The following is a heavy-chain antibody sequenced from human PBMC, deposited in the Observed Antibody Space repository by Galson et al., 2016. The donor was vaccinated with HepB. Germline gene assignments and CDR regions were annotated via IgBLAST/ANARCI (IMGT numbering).Heavy chain of an antibody. Sequence: SETLSLTCAVYGGSFSGNYWSWIRQPQGKGLEWIGEISESGRTNYNPSLKSRVAISLDTSKNKFPLRMYSVTAADTALYWCAKDDFYYGWDVWGQGTTVTVSS. CDR1: GGSFSGNY. V-gene: IGHV4-34*01. CDR2: ISESGRT. J-gene: IGHJ6*02. CDR3: AKDDFYYGWDV.